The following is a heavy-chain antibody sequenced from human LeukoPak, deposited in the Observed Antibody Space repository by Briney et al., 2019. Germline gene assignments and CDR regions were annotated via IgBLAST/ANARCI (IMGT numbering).Heavy chain of an antibody. V-gene: IGHV1-69*04. CDR2: IIPILGIA. D-gene: IGHD2-21*02. Sequence: SVKVSCKASGGTFSSYAISWVRQAPGQGLEWMGRIIPILGIANYAQKFQGRVTITADKSTSTAYMELSSLRSEDTAVYYCARDYGARVVTAGRSWFGPWGQGTLVTVSS. CDR3: ARDYGARVVTAGRSWFGP. J-gene: IGHJ5*02. CDR1: GGTFSSYA.